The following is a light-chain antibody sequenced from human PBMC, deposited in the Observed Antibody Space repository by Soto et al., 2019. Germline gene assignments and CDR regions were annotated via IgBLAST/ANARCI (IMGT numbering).Light chain of an antibody. CDR3: QHYGTTPWT. CDR2: GAS. J-gene: IGKJ1*01. CDR1: QSVCSGC. Sequence: ETVLTQSPATLSLSPGERVTLSCRASQSVCSGCLAWYQQKPGQSPRLLIYGASSRATGIPDRFSGSGSGTDFTHNISRLEPEDFAVYYCQHYGTTPWTFGQGTKVGIK. V-gene: IGKV3-20*01.